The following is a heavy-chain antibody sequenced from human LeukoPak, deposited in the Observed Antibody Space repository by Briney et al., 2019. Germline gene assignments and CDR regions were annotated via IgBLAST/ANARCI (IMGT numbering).Heavy chain of an antibody. CDR2: ISPYNGNT. J-gene: IGHJ5*02. CDR3: ARDQGVPAAIMWFDP. V-gene: IGHV1-18*01. CDR1: GYTFNNYG. D-gene: IGHD2-2*02. Sequence: ASVKVSCKSSGYTFNNYGISWLRQAPGLGLEWLGWISPYNGNTHYAQNLQGRVTLTTDTSTGTAYMELRSLRSDDTAIYYCARDQGVPAAIMWFDPWGQGTLVTGSS.